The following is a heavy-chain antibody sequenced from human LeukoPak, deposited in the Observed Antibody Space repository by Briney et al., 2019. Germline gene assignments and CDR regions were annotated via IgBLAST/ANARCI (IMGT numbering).Heavy chain of an antibody. Sequence: GGSLRLSCAASGFTFSSYAMSWVRQAPGKGLEWVSAISGSGGSTYYADSVKGRFTISRDNAKNSVHLQMNSLRDEDTAVYYCAREFVDRGFRYGYDYYYGMDVWGQGTTVTVSS. D-gene: IGHD5-18*01. CDR3: AREFVDRGFRYGYDYYYGMDV. CDR1: GFTFSSYA. CDR2: ISGSGGST. J-gene: IGHJ6*02. V-gene: IGHV3-23*01.